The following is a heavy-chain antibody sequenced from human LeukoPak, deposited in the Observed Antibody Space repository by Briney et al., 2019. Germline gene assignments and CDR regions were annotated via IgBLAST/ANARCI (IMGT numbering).Heavy chain of an antibody. CDR2: IKQWGSDI. D-gene: IGHD1-26*01. CDR1: GFTFSNYW. V-gene: IGHV3-7*01. J-gene: IGHJ4*02. Sequence: GGSLTLSCAVSGFTFSNYWVMCVREARGGAGEWVVNIKQWGSDIQYVDSVKGRYTISRDNAKNSLYPEMNSLRAEDTAVYYCTRSGTYFFDCWGQGTLVTVSS. CDR3: TRSGTYFFDC.